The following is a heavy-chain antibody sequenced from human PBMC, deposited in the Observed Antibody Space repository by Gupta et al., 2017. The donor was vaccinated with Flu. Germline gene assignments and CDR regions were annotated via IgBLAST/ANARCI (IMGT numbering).Heavy chain of an antibody. J-gene: IGHJ3*01. CDR1: GITFDDYA. V-gene: IGHV3-9*01. Sequence: EVQLVESGGGLVQPGRSLRLSCAASGITFDDYAMHWVRQAPGKGLEWVSGISWNSDTIGYADSVKGRFTLSRDTAKNSLYLQMNSLRPEDTALYYCVKDRGYTWDAIDFWGQGTMVTGSS. CDR3: VKDRGYTWDAIDF. CDR2: ISWNSDTI. D-gene: IGHD6-13*01.